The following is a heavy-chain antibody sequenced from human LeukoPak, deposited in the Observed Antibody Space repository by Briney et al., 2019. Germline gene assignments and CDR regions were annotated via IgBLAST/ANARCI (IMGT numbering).Heavy chain of an antibody. CDR1: GGSISSYA. V-gene: IGHV4-4*07. CDR3: ARGWSSSHNWFDP. J-gene: IGHJ5*02. D-gene: IGHD6-13*01. CDR2: FYTSGTT. Sequence: PSETLSLTCSVSGGSISSYAWNWIRQPAGKGLEWIGRFYTSGTTNYNPSLKGRVTMSIDTSKNQFSLKLNSVTAADTAVYYCARGWSSSHNWFDPWGQGTLVTVSS.